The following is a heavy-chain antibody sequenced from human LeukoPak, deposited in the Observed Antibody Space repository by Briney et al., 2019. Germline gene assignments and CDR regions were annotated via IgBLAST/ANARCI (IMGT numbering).Heavy chain of an antibody. Sequence: PGGSLRLSCAASGFTFSNAWMSWVRQAPGKGLEWVGRIKSKTDGGTTDYAAPVKGRFTISRDDSKNTLYLQMNSLRAEDTAVYYCARGSIVGARGVGDYWGQGTLVTVSS. V-gene: IGHV3-15*01. CDR1: GFTFSNAW. J-gene: IGHJ4*02. CDR3: ARGSIVGARGVGDY. D-gene: IGHD1-26*01. CDR2: IKSKTDGGTT.